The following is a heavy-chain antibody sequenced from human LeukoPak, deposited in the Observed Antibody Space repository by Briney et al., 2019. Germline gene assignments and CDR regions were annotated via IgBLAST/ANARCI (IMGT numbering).Heavy chain of an antibody. V-gene: IGHV4-30-2*01. CDR3: ARDADSSGYLEY. CDR2: IYHSGST. Sequence: PSETLSLTCTVSGGSISSGGYYWSWIRQPPGKGLEWIGYIYHSGSTYHNPSLKSRVTISVDRSKNQFSLKLSSVTAADTAVYYCARDADSSGYLEYWGQGTLVTVSS. D-gene: IGHD3-22*01. J-gene: IGHJ4*02. CDR1: GGSISSGGYY.